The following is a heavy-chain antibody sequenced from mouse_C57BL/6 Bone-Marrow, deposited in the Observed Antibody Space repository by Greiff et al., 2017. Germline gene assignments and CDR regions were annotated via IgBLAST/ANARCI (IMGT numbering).Heavy chain of an antibody. J-gene: IGHJ3*01. Sequence: VQLQQSGAELVKPGASVKISCTASGYAFSSYWMTWVKQRPGKGLEWVGPIYPGGGYTNYNGKFKGKATLTADKSSSTAYMQLSSLTSEDAAVYFCARGYYYGSSYVAWFAYWGQGTLVTVAA. D-gene: IGHD1-1*01. V-gene: IGHV1-80*01. CDR3: ARGYYYGSSYVAWFAY. CDR2: IYPGGGYT. CDR1: GYAFSSYW.